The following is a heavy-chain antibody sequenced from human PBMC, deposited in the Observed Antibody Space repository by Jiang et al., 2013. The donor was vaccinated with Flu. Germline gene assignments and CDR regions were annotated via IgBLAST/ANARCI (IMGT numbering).Heavy chain of an antibody. V-gene: IGHV4-39*01. CDR2: IYYSGST. Sequence: GSISSSSYYWGWIRQPPGKGLEWIGSIYYSGSTYYNPSLKSRVTISVDTSKNQFSLKLSSVTAADTAVYYCASLYSSASFDYWGQGTLVTVSS. J-gene: IGHJ4*02. D-gene: IGHD6-25*01. CDR3: ASLYSSASFDY. CDR1: GSISSSSYY.